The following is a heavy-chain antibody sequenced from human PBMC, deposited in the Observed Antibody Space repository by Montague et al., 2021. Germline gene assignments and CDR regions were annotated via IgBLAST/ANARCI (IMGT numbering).Heavy chain of an antibody. CDR3: TRGEVAVTGIDY. J-gene: IGHJ4*02. CDR1: GGSLSGYI. V-gene: IGHV4-34*01. D-gene: IGHD6-19*01. Sequence: SETLSLTCAVYGGSLSGYIWNWIRQPPGRDLEWIGQISHTVSASYNPSLKSRVTMSVDTSENHVSLRLSSVTAADTAVYYCTRGEVAVTGIDYWGQGALVTVSS. CDR2: ISHTVSA.